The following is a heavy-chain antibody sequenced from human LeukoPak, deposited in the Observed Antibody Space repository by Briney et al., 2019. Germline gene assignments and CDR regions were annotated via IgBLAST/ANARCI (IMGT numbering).Heavy chain of an antibody. CDR3: TTEPPMDFFVVLPA. J-gene: IGHJ5*02. CDR1: GFTFSSYG. D-gene: IGHD2-2*01. Sequence: GGSLRLSCAASGFTFSSYGMHWVRQAPGKGLEWVAFIRYDGSNKYYADSVKGRFTISRDNSKNTLYLQMNSLKTEDTAVYYCTTEPPMDFFVVLPAWGQGTLVTVSS. V-gene: IGHV3-30*02. CDR2: IRYDGSNK.